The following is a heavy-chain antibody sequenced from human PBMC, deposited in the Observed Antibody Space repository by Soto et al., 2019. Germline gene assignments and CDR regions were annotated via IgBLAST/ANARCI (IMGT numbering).Heavy chain of an antibody. J-gene: IGHJ4*02. D-gene: IGHD3-3*01. CDR3: AKVQTIFGVVIEYFDY. CDR2: ISGSGGST. CDR1: GFTFSSYA. Sequence: GGSLRLSCAASGFTFSSYAMSWVRQAPGKGLEWVSAISGSGGSTYYADSVKGRFTISRDNSKNTLYLQMNSLRAEDTAVYYCAKVQTIFGVVIEYFDYWGQGTLVTLSS. V-gene: IGHV3-23*01.